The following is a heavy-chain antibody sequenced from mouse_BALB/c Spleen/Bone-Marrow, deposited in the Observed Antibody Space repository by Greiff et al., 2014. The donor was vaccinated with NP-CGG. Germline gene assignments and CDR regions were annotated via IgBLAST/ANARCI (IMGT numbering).Heavy chain of an antibody. Sequence: EVQVVESGGGLVQPGGSLKLSCAASGFTFSSYGMSWVRQTPDKRLELVASINSNGGSTYYPDSLKGRITISRDNSKNTLSLQMSSLKSEDTAMYYCARGNYGKYVDYFDYWGQGTTLTVSS. CDR1: GFTFSSYG. V-gene: IGHV5-6-3*01. CDR3: ARGNYGKYVDYFDY. CDR2: INSNGGST. J-gene: IGHJ2*01. D-gene: IGHD2-1*01.